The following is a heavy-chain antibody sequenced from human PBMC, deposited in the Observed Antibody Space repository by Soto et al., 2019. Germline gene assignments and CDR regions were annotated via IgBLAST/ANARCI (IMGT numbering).Heavy chain of an antibody. J-gene: IGHJ4*02. Sequence: GGSLRLSCAASGFTFSTSWMAWVRQAPGKGLEWVADIKQDGSEKNYVDSVKGRVTISRDNAKSSLYLQMNSLRAEDTAVYYCARDPHYGAIAYWGLGTLVTVSS. D-gene: IGHD3-10*01. CDR3: ARDPHYGAIAY. CDR1: GFTFSTSW. V-gene: IGHV3-7*01. CDR2: IKQDGSEK.